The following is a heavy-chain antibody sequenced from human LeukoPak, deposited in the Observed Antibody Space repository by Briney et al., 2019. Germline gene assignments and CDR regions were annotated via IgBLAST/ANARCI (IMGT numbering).Heavy chain of an antibody. V-gene: IGHV1-46*01. CDR3: AREGYSSSWSYYYYYYMDV. Sequence: ASVKVSCKASGYTFTSYYMHWVRQAPGQGLEWMAIINPSGGSTSYAQKFQGRVTMTRDMSTSTVYMELSSLRSEDTAVYYCAREGYSSSWSYYYYYYMDVWGKGTTVTVSS. D-gene: IGHD6-13*01. CDR2: INPSGGST. J-gene: IGHJ6*03. CDR1: GYTFTSYY.